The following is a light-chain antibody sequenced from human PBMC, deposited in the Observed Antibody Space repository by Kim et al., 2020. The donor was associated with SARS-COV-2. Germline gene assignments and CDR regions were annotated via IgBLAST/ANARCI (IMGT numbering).Light chain of an antibody. J-gene: IGKJ2*01. CDR3: QQYGSSPYT. CDR2: GAS. Sequence: LSPGERATLSCRASQSVSSSYLAWYQQKPGQAPSLLIYGASSRATGIPDRFRGSGSGTDFTLTISRLEPEDFAVYYCQQYGSSPYTFGQGTKLEI. V-gene: IGKV3-20*01. CDR1: QSVSSSY.